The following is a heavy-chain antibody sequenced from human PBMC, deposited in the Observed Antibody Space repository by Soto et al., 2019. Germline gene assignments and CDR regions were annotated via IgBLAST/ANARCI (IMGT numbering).Heavy chain of an antibody. Sequence: QVQLEESGPGLVKPSETLSLTCTVSGGSISSHYWSWVRQAPGKGLEWIGCIYYRGNTFYNPSLKIRGTISVDTSHNQFSLKLDSVTPADTAVYYCARDGREASGIDVWGQGTAVTVSS. CDR3: ARDGREASGIDV. V-gene: IGHV4-59*11. D-gene: IGHD1-26*01. J-gene: IGHJ6*02. CDR2: IYYRGNT. CDR1: GGSISSHY.